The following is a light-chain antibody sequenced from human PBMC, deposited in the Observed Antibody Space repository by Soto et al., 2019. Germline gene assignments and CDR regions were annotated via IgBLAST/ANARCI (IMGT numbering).Light chain of an antibody. CDR3: QQSYSIPWT. CDR2: AAS. CDR1: QTVSNY. V-gene: IGKV1-39*01. J-gene: IGKJ1*01. Sequence: DIQMSQSPSSLSASVGERVTITCRASQTVSNYLNWYQQKPGKAPKLLIYAASTLHSGVPSRFSGSGSGTDFTLTINSLQPEDFATYHCQQSYSIPWTFGQGTKVEVK.